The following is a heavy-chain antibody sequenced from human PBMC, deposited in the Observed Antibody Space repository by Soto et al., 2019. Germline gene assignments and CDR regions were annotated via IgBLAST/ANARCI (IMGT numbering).Heavy chain of an antibody. CDR1: GGSISSSNW. V-gene: IGHV4-4*02. Sequence: QVQLQESGPGLVKPSWTLSLTCAVSGGSISSSNWWSWVRQPPGKGLEWIGEIYHSGSTNYNPSLKSRVTISVDKSKNQFSLKLSSVTAADTAVYYCAREQWEQDPSYYYDGMDVWGQGTTVTVSS. CDR2: IYHSGST. CDR3: AREQWEQDPSYYYDGMDV. D-gene: IGHD1-26*01. J-gene: IGHJ6*02.